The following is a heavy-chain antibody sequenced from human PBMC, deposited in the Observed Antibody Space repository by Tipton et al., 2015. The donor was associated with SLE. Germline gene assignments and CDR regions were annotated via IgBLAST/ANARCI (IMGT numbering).Heavy chain of an antibody. J-gene: IGHJ3*02. V-gene: IGHV3-7*01. D-gene: IGHD3-10*01. Sequence: SLRLSCAASGFTFSSYWMSWVRQAPGKGLEWVANIKQDGSEKYYVDSVKGRFTISRDNAKNSLYLQMNSLRAEDTAVYYCARPMVRGVSEAFDIWGQGTMVTVSS. CDR3: ARPMVRGVSEAFDI. CDR2: IKQDGSEK. CDR1: GFTFSSYW.